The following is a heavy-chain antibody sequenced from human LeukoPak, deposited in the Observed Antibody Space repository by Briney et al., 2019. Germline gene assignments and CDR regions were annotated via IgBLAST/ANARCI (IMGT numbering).Heavy chain of an antibody. V-gene: IGHV3-74*01. D-gene: IGHD4-17*01. Sequence: GGSLRLSCAASGFTFSKYWMHWVRQAPGQGLVWISRISNDDRNIRYAKSVKGRFTISRDIAKNTLYLQMNSLRAEDTGIYFCARENVDSTVPLQYWGQGTPVTVSS. CDR2: ISNDDRNI. CDR3: ARENVDSTVPLQY. J-gene: IGHJ4*02. CDR1: GFTFSKYW.